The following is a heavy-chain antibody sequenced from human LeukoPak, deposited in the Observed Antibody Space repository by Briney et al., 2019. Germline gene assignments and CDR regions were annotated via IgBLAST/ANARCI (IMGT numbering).Heavy chain of an antibody. CDR3: TRNCYDNMGPFAAFDI. Sequence: PGGSLRLSCAASGFTFSSYEMNWVRQAPGKGLEWVSYISSSGSTIYYADSVKGRFTISRDNSKNTLFLQMGSLRPEDMAVYFCTRNCYDNMGPFAAFDIWGQGTMVTVAS. J-gene: IGHJ3*02. CDR1: GFTFSSYE. CDR2: ISSSGSTI. D-gene: IGHD2-2*01. V-gene: IGHV3-48*03.